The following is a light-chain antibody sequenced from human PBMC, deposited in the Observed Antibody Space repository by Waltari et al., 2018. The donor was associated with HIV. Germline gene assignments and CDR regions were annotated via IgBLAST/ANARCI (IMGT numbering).Light chain of an antibody. Sequence: SFVLTQPPSVSVAPGQTARITCGGNNIGDKTVHWYQQKPGQAPLLGVYDDSDRPSGIPERFSGSNSWNTATLTISRVEAGDEADYYCQVWDASSDHLVIFGGGTKLTVL. CDR2: DDS. CDR1: NIGDKT. CDR3: QVWDASSDHLVI. V-gene: IGLV3-21*02. J-gene: IGLJ2*01.